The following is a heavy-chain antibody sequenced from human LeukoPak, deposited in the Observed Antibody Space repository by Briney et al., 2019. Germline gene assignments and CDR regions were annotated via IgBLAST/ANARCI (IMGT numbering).Heavy chain of an antibody. CDR1: GYTFTGYY. D-gene: IGHD2-8*01. Sequence: ASVKVSCKASGYTFTGYYMHWVRQAPGQGLEWMGWINPNSGGTNYAQKFQGRVTMTRDTSISTAYMELSRLRSDDTAVYYCAREATGVSYYYYYMDVWAKGPRSPSP. CDR3: AREATGVSYYYYYMDV. J-gene: IGHJ6*03. V-gene: IGHV1-2*02. CDR2: INPNSGGT.